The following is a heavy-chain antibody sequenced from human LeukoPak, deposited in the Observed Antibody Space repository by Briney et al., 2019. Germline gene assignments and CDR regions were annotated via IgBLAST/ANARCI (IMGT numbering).Heavy chain of an antibody. CDR1: GYTFTSYY. Sequence: ASVKVSCKASGYTFTSYYMHWVRQAPGQGLEWMGIINPSGGSTSYAQKFQGRVTMTRDTSISTAYMELSRLRSDDTAVYYCARSNYVPCRRPDCSSAQKRPDAFDIWGQGTMVTVSS. D-gene: IGHD2-2*01. V-gene: IGHV1-46*01. CDR2: INPSGGST. CDR3: ARSNYVPCRRPDCSSAQKRPDAFDI. J-gene: IGHJ3*02.